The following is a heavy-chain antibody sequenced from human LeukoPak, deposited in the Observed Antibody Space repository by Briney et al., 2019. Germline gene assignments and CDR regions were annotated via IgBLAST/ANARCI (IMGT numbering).Heavy chain of an antibody. CDR1: GGSISSYY. V-gene: IGHV4-59*01. CDR2: IFYSGST. J-gene: IGHJ4*02. CDR3: AKSSLYCTSTSCSYYFDY. D-gene: IGHD2-2*01. Sequence: SETLSLTCTVSGGSISSYYWSWIRQPPGKRLEWIGYIFYSGSTKYNPSLKSRVTISVDTSKSQLSLKLSSVNAADTAVYYCAKSSLYCTSTSCSYYFDYWGQGTLVTVSS.